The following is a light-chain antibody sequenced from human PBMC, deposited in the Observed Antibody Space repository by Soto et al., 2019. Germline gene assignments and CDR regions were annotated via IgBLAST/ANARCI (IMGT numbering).Light chain of an antibody. CDR1: SSDVGAYNY. CDR3: SSYTSSTTWV. V-gene: IGLV2-14*01. Sequence: QSVLTQPASVSGSPGQSITISCTGTSSDVGAYNYVSWYQQHPGNAPKLMIYEVSHPPSGVSDRFSGSRSGNTASLTISGLQAEDESDYCCSSYTSSTTWVFGGGTKLTVL. CDR2: EVS. J-gene: IGLJ3*02.